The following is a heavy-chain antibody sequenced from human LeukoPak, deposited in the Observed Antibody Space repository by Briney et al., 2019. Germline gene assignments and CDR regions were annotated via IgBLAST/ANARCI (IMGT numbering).Heavy chain of an antibody. Sequence: PSQTLSLTCTVSGGSISSGGYYWRWLRQPPGKGLEWIGYIYHSGSTYYNPSLKSRVTISVDRSKNQFSLKLSSVTAADTAVYYCARAGKYSSSDYWGQGTLVTVSS. J-gene: IGHJ4*02. CDR3: ARAGKYSSSDY. D-gene: IGHD6-6*01. CDR2: IYHSGST. V-gene: IGHV4-30-2*01. CDR1: GGSISSGGYY.